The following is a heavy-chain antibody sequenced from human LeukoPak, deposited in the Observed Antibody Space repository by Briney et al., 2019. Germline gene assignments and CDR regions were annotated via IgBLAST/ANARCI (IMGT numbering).Heavy chain of an antibody. D-gene: IGHD4-17*01. J-gene: IGHJ4*02. CDR1: GFTFSDYY. V-gene: IGHV3-11*04. Sequence: GGSLRLSCAAPGFTFSDYYMSWIRQAPGKGLERVSYISSSGSTIYYADSVKGRFTISRDNAKNSLYLQMNSLRAEDTAVYYCVLHDYGDYFDYWGQGTLVTVSS. CDR2: ISSSGSTI. CDR3: VLHDYGDYFDY.